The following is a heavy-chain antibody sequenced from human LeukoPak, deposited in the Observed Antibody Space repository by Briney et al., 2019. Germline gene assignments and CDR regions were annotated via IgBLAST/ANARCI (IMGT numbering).Heavy chain of an antibody. D-gene: IGHD3-10*01. Sequence: ASVKVSCKASGYTFTDYYMHWVRQAPGQGPEWMGWINPDSGGTNWAQTFEGRVTMTSDTSISAAYMELSSLRSDDTAMYYCARELPNYYGAGSGAFDIWGQGTMVSVS. J-gene: IGHJ3*02. CDR2: INPDSGGT. CDR3: ARELPNYYGAGSGAFDI. CDR1: GYTFTDYY. V-gene: IGHV1-2*02.